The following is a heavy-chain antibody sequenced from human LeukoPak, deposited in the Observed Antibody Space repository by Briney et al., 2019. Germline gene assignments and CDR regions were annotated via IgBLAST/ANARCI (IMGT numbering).Heavy chain of an antibody. J-gene: IGHJ4*02. V-gene: IGHV3-30-3*01. Sequence: GGSLRLSCAASGFTFSNYAMPWVRQAPGKGLEWVAIISYDGSNKYYTDSVKGRFTISRDNSENTLYLQMHSLRAEDTAVYYCARDSGYGADYWGQGTLVTVSS. CDR2: ISYDGSNK. D-gene: IGHD6-25*01. CDR1: GFTFSNYA. CDR3: ARDSGYGADY.